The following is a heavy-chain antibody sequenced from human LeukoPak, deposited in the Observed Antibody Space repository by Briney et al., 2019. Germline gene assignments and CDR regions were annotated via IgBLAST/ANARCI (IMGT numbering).Heavy chain of an antibody. J-gene: IGHJ4*02. D-gene: IGHD3-3*01. V-gene: IGHV4-34*01. Sequence: SETLSLTCAVYGGSFSGYYWSWIRQPPGKGLEWIGEINHSGSTNYNPSLKSRVTISVDTSKNQFSLKLSSVTAADTAVYYCARGQGGDFWSGYYTFFDYWGQGTLSPSPQ. CDR1: GGSFSGYY. CDR2: INHSGST. CDR3: ARGQGGDFWSGYYTFFDY.